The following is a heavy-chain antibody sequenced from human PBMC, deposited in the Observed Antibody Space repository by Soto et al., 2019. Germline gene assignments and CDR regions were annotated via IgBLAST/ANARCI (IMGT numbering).Heavy chain of an antibody. CDR1: GFTFSDHH. J-gene: IGHJ4*02. CDR2: ARNKAHSYTT. V-gene: IGHV3-72*01. CDR3: ARLMGTSFDV. D-gene: IGHD2-8*01. Sequence: EVQLVESGGGLVQPGGSLRLSCAASGFTFSDHHMDWVRQAPGKGLEWVGRARNKAHSYTTAYAASVKGRFTISRDDSKNSLSLQMNSLKTEDTAVYFCARLMGTSFDVWGQGTLVTVSS.